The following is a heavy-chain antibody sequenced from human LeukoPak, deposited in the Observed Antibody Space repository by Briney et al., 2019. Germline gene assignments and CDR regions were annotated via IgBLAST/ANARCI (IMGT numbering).Heavy chain of an antibody. Sequence: PGGSLRLSCAASGITFSIYEMHWVRQAPGKGLEWVSYISSSGNTKYYGDSVKGRFTISRDNAKNSLYLQMNNLRAEDTAVYYCAVYFSRGDWGQGTLVTVSS. J-gene: IGHJ4*02. CDR1: GITFSIYE. CDR2: ISSSGNTK. D-gene: IGHD2-21*01. V-gene: IGHV3-48*03. CDR3: AVYFSRGD.